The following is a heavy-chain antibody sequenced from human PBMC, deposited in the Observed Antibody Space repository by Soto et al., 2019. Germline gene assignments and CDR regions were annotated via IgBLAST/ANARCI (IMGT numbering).Heavy chain of an antibody. J-gene: IGHJ6*02. V-gene: IGHV3-21*01. Sequence: EVQLVESGGGLVKPGGSLRLSCAASGFTFSSYSMNWVRQAPGKGLEWVSSISSSSSYIYYADSVKGRFTISRDNAKNSLYLQINSLRAEDTAVYYCARPYYDFCSGYHQIYYYYGMDVWGQGTTVTVSS. D-gene: IGHD3-3*01. CDR2: ISSSSSYI. CDR1: GFTFSSYS. CDR3: ARPYYDFCSGYHQIYYYYGMDV.